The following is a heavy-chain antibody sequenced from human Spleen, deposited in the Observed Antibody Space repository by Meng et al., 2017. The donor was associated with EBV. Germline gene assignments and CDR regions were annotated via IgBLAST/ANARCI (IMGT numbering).Heavy chain of an antibody. D-gene: IGHD3-16*01. J-gene: IGHJ4*02. CDR1: GGSFTGYY. CDR3: ARRGGVDY. V-gene: IGHV4-34*01. Sequence: VPLQRGAPVLLNPSHTRSLTSAGYGGSFTGYYWTWIRQPPGKGLEWIGEISRSGSTNYNPSLKSRVTISLDTSKNQFSLKLSSVTAADTAVYYCARRGGVDYWGQGTLVTVSS. CDR2: ISRSGST.